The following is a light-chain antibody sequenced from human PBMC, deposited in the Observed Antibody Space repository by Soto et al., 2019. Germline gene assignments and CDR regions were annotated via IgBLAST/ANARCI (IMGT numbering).Light chain of an antibody. J-gene: IGKJ3*01. CDR1: ESVGTH. Sequence: EIVMTQSRATLSVSPGEGATLSCRASESVGTHLAWYQQKPGQAPRLLVYGASTRATAMAARFSGGGSGAEFTLTITSLQSEDFAIYYCQQYHYWPLTFGPGPRVDIK. CDR3: QQYHYWPLT. CDR2: GAS. V-gene: IGKV3D-15*01.